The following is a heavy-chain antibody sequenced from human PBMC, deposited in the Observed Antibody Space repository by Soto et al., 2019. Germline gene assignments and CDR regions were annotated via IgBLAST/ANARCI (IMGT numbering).Heavy chain of an antibody. CDR2: ITTSSCSI. V-gene: IGHV3-48*02. Sequence: VKLVESGGGWVQPGGSLRLSCAASGFRFSTYDMHWVRQAPGKGLEWLSYITTSSCSIKYADSVKGRFTVSRDDAKNSLYLQMSSLREEETAVYYCARDPQRGYSGLDVWGQGTTVSVSS. CDR3: ARDPQRGYSGLDV. D-gene: IGHD2-2*01. J-gene: IGHJ6*02. CDR1: GFRFSTYD.